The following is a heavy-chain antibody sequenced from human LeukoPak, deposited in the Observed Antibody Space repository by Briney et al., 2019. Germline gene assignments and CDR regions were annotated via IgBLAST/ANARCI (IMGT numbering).Heavy chain of an antibody. CDR3: ARDSYDLWSGYYTDDAFDI. CDR1: GGSISSHS. V-gene: IGHV4-4*07. J-gene: IGHJ3*02. Sequence: SETLSLTCAVSGGSISSHSRSWIRQPAGKGLEWIGRIYTSGSTNYNPSPKSRVTMSVDTSKNQFSLKLSSVTDADTAVYYCARDSYDLWSGYYTDDAFDIWGQGTMVTVSS. D-gene: IGHD3-3*01. CDR2: IYTSGST.